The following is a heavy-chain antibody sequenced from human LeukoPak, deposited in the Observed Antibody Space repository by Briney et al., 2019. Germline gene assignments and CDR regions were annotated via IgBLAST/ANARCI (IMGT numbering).Heavy chain of an antibody. J-gene: IGHJ4*02. CDR3: VRVCSSTSCYMNIDY. V-gene: IGHV1-8*01. CDR2: MNPNSVNT. D-gene: IGHD2-2*02. CDR1: GYTFPSYD. Sequence: GASVQVSCKASGYTFPSYDIKWVRQATGQGLEWIGWMNPNSVNTGYAQKLQGRVTMTRNTSISPDYIELNSLRSEDTAECYGVRVCSSTSCYMNIDYWGQGTLVTVSS.